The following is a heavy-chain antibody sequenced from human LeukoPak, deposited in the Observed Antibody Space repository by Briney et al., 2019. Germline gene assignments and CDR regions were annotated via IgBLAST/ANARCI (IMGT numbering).Heavy chain of an antibody. CDR3: ARDAPAGGKPEYFFDY. V-gene: IGHV3-48*04. CDR2: IGRGIT. J-gene: IGHJ4*02. CDR1: GFTFSTYS. Sequence: GGSLRLSCAASGFTFSTYSMNWVRQAPGKGLEWVSHIGRGITYADSVKGRFTISRDNAKNSVYLQMNSLRAEDTAVYYCARDAPAGGKPEYFFDYWGQGTLVTVSS.